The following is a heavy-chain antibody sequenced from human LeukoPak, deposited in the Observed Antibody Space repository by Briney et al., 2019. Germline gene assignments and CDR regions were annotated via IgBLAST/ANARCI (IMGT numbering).Heavy chain of an antibody. J-gene: IGHJ4*02. CDR3: ARVNGPVDY. D-gene: IGHD1-1*01. V-gene: IGHV1-8*01. CDR1: GYTFTTYD. CDR2: MNPNSGNT. Sequence: ASVKVSCKTSGYTFTTYDINWVRQAAGQGLEWIGWMNPNSGNTGYAQKFQGRVTMTRSTSISTAYMDLSSLGSDDTAVYYCARVNGPVDYWGQGTLVTVSS.